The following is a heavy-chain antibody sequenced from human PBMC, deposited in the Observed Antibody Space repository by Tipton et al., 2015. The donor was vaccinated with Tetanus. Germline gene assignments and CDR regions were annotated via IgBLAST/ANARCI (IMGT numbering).Heavy chain of an antibody. J-gene: IGHJ4*02. Sequence: SLRLSCAASGFTFSSYGMHWVRQAPGKGLEWVAVIWYDGSNEEYTDSVTGRFSISRDDAKNTLYLQMNSLTADDTAVYYCVRGSSQWRGIDYWGQGTLVTVSS. V-gene: IGHV3-33*01. CDR2: IWYDGSNE. CDR1: GFTFSSYG. CDR3: VRGSSQWRGIDY. D-gene: IGHD6-19*01.